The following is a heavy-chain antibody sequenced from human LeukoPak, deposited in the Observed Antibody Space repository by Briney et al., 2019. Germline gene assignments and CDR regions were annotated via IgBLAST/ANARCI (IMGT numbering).Heavy chain of an antibody. D-gene: IGHD3-9*01. Sequence: GASVKVSCKASGYTFTSYGISWVRQAPGQGLEWMGWISAYNGNTNYAQKLQGRVTMTTDTSTSTAYMELRSLRSDDTAVYYCARDLRYFDWATMRYLDYWGQGTLVTVSS. CDR1: GYTFTSYG. CDR2: ISAYNGNT. J-gene: IGHJ4*02. CDR3: ARDLRYFDWATMRYLDY. V-gene: IGHV1-18*01.